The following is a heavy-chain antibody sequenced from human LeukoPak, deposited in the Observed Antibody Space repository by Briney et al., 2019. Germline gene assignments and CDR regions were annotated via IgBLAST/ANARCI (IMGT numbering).Heavy chain of an antibody. J-gene: IGHJ2*01. Sequence: SKTLSLTCAVYGGSFSGYYWSWIRQPPGKGLEWIGEINHSGSTNYNPSLKSRVTISVDTSKNQFSLKLSSVTAADTAVYYCARYKGLRFLEWPSRPVYRYFDLWGRGTLVTVSS. V-gene: IGHV4-34*01. CDR2: INHSGST. CDR1: GGSFSGYY. CDR3: ARYKGLRFLEWPSRPVYRYFDL. D-gene: IGHD3-3*01.